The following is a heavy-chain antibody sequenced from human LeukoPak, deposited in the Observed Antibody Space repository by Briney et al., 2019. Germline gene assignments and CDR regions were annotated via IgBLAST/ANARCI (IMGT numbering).Heavy chain of an antibody. V-gene: IGHV3-7*01. CDR2: IKQGGSEK. CDR3: ARDRWELLSNSYHYCGLDV. D-gene: IGHD2-15*01. CDR1: GFTFSNYW. J-gene: IGHJ6*02. Sequence: GGSLRLSCAASGFTFSNYWISWVRQAPGKGLEWVANIKQGGSEKCYVDSVKGRFTISRDNAKNSLYLQMNSLRAEDTAVYYCARDRWELLSNSYHYCGLDVWGQGTTVTVSS.